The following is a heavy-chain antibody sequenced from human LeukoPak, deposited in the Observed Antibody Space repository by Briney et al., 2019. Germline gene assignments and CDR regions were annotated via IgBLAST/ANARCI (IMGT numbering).Heavy chain of an antibody. V-gene: IGHV1-8*01. J-gene: IGHJ4*02. D-gene: IGHD6-19*01. Sequence: ASVKVSCKASGYTFTSYDINWVRQATGQGLAWMGWMNPNSGNTGYAQKFQGRVTMTRDTSISIVYMELSRLRSDDTAVYYCARGGPSRGTGFYYFDYWGQGTLVTASS. CDR3: ARGGPSRGTGFYYFDY. CDR1: GYTFTSYD. CDR2: MNPNSGNT.